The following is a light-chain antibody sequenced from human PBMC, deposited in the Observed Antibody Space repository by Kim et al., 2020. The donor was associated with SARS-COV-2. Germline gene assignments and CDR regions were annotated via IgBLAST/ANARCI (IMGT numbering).Light chain of an antibody. Sequence: DIQMTQPPLSLSASVGDTVTITCRASQTVGSHLNWFQQKPGKVPKLLIFGASNLQRGAPSRFSASGSGTDFTLTISSLQPEDFVTYYCQQTYSIPTFGPGTKLEI. CDR1: QTVGSH. J-gene: IGKJ1*01. CDR2: GAS. CDR3: QQTYSIPT. V-gene: IGKV1-39*01.